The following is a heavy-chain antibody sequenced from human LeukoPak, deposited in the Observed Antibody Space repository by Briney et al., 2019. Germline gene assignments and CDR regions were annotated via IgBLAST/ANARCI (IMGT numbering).Heavy chain of an antibody. CDR1: GYTFTSYA. CDR2: INAGNGNT. CDR3: ARGFHYYYYMDV. J-gene: IGHJ6*03. Sequence: ASVKVSCKASGYTFTSYAMHWVRQAPGQRLEWMGWINAGNGNTKYSQKFQGRVTITRDTSASTAYMELSSLRSEDTAVYYCARGFHYYYYMDVWGKGTTVTVSS. V-gene: IGHV1-3*01.